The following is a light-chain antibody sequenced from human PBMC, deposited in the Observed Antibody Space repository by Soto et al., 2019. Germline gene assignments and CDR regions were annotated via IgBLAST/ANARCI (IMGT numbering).Light chain of an antibody. V-gene: IGLV4-69*01. Sequence: QSVLTQSPSASASLGASVKLTCTLSSGHSSYAIAWHQKQPGKGPRYLMDLNNDGSHTKGDGIPDRFSGSSSGADRYLIISSLKSEDEADYYCQTWGTGFQFFGGGTKVTVL. J-gene: IGLJ2*01. CDR2: LNNDGSH. CDR3: QTWGTGFQF. CDR1: SGHSSYA.